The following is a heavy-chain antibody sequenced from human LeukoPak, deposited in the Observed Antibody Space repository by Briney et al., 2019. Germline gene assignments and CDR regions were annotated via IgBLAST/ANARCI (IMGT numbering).Heavy chain of an antibody. D-gene: IGHD2-15*01. CDR1: GITVSSNY. V-gene: IGHV3-23*01. J-gene: IGHJ4*02. Sequence: PGGSLRLSCAASGITVSSNYMSWVRQAPGKGLEWVSNISGRDGRTYYADSVKGRFTISRDNSKNTLYLQMNSLRAEDTAVYYCAKSGLNRFDYWGQGTLVTVSS. CDR3: AKSGLNRFDY. CDR2: ISGRDGRT.